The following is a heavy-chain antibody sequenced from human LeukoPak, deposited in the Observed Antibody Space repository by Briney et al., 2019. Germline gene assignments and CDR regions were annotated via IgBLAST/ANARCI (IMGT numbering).Heavy chain of an antibody. D-gene: IGHD1-14*01. V-gene: IGHV5-51*01. CDR3: PSAVAPAANFDY. CDR2: MYPGDSDT. CDR1: GYSFTSYW. J-gene: IGHJ4*02. Sequence: KPGESLKISCKGSGYSFTSYWIGWVRQMPGKGLERMGIMYPGDSDTRYSPSFQGQATISDAKSTTTAPLHWSSLTASAPAMSYCPSAVAPAANFDYWGQGTLVTVSS.